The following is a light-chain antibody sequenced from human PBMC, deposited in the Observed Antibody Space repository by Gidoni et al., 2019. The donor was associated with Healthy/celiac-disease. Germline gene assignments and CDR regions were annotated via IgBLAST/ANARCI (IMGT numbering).Light chain of an antibody. V-gene: IGKV1-5*03. CDR3: QQYNSYLLT. CDR2: NAS. CDR1: QRISSW. J-gene: IGKJ4*01. Sequence: DIQMTPSPSTLSASVGDRVTITCRASQRISSWLNWYQQKPGKAPKLLIYNASSLESGVPSRFSGSGSGTEFTLTISSLQPDDFATYYCQQYNSYLLTFGGGTKLEIK.